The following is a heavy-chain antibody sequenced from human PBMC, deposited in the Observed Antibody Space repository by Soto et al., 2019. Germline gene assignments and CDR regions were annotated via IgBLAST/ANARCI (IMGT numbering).Heavy chain of an antibody. CDR2: IYYSGST. Sequence: KTSETLSLTCTVSGGSISSYYWSWIRQPPGKGLEWIGYIYYSGSTNYNPSLKSRVTISVDTSKNQFSLKLSSVTAADTAVYYCAGPLGGMGAFDIWGQGTMVTVSS. CDR1: GGSISSYY. J-gene: IGHJ3*02. CDR3: AGPLGGMGAFDI. V-gene: IGHV4-59*01. D-gene: IGHD3-16*01.